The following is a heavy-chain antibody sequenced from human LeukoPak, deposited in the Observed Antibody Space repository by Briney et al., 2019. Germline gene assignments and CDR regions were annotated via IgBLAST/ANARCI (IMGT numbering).Heavy chain of an antibody. D-gene: IGHD6-13*01. V-gene: IGHV4-38-2*02. J-gene: IGHJ4*02. Sequence: SETLSLTCTVSGYSISSGYYWGWIRQSPGKGLELIGSIYHSGTTYYNPSLKSRVTMSIDTSKNQFSLKLSSVTPADTAVYYCARQVYSSSWSYYFEYWGQGILVTVSS. CDR2: IYHSGTT. CDR3: ARQVYSSSWSYYFEY. CDR1: GYSISSGYY.